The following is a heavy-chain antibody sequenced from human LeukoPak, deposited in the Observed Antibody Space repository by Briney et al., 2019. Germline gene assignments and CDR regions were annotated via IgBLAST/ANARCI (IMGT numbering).Heavy chain of an antibody. CDR2: ISWHSNSV. CDR1: GFNFGNYA. Sequence: GGSLRLSCAGSGFNFGNYALHWVRQAPGKGLEWVSGISWHSNSVGYADSVKGRFTISRDNAKNSLYLQMNSLRAEDTALYYCAKSILSSGPEGGFDYWGQGTLVTVSS. D-gene: IGHD3-22*01. J-gene: IGHJ4*02. CDR3: AKSILSSGPEGGFDY. V-gene: IGHV3-9*01.